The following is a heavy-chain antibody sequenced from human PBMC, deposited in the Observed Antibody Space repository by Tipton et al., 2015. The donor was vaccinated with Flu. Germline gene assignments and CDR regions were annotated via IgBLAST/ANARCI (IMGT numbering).Heavy chain of an antibody. J-gene: IGHJ4*02. CDR3: ARDPSLGMPDYFDS. D-gene: IGHD2-2*01. Sequence: TLSLTCIVSNGSLGSFYWNWVRQSPGKGLEWIGYIYNGVYTKYNPSHKSRVTLSADTSKNQFSLRLSSVTAADTAVYFCARDPSLGMPDYFDSWGQGILVTVSP. V-gene: IGHV4-59*01. CDR2: IYNGVYT. CDR1: NGSLGSFY.